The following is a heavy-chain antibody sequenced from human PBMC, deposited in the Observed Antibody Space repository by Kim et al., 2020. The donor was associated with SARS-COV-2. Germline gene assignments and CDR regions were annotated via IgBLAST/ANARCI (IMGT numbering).Heavy chain of an antibody. V-gene: IGHV4-4*07. D-gene: IGHD2-21*02. CDR2: IYTSGST. Sequence: SETLSLTCTVSGGSISSYYWSWIRQPAGKGLEWIGRIYTSGSTNYNPSLKSRVTMSVDTSKNQFSLKLSSVTAADTAVYYCARDDGYCGGDCWYFDLWGRGTLVTVSS. CDR3: ARDDGYCGGDCWYFDL. J-gene: IGHJ2*01. CDR1: GGSISSYY.